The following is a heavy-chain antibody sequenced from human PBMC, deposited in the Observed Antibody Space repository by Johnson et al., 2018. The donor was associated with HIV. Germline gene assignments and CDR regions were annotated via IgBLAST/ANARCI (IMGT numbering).Heavy chain of an antibody. CDR1: GFSVIRYY. V-gene: IGHV3-53*01. Sequence: VQLVESGRGFIQPGGSLRLSCAASGFSVIRYYMFWVRQAPGMGLEWVSCINGDGSRTSYADSVKGRFTISRDNSKNTLYLQMNSLRAEETAGYYCARVPWSLDAFDIWGQGTMVTVSS. CDR2: INGDGSRT. CDR3: ARVPWSLDAFDI. D-gene: IGHD2-15*01. J-gene: IGHJ3*02.